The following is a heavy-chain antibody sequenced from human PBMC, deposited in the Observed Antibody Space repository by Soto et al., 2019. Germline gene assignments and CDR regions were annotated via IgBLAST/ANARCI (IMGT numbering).Heavy chain of an antibody. Sequence: SGPTLVNPTQTLTLTCTFSGFSLRTSGMCVSWIRQPPGKALEWLALIDWDDDKYYSTSLKTRLTISKDTSKNQVVLTMTNMDPVDTATYDCARMIAAAGIGGMDVWGQGTTVT. CDR2: IDWDDDK. D-gene: IGHD6-13*01. V-gene: IGHV2-70*01. CDR1: GFSLRTSGMC. CDR3: ARMIAAAGIGGMDV. J-gene: IGHJ6*02.